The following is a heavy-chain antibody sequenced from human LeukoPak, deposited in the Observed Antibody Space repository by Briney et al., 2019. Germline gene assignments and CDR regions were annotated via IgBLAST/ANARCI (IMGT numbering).Heavy chain of an antibody. CDR2: IYTSGST. Sequence: PSETLSLTCTVSGGSISSYYWSWIRQPAGKGLEWIGRIYTSGSTNYNPSLKSRVTMSVDTSKNQFSLKLSSVTAADTAVYYCARDLLRGYGGKNYYYYYMDVWGKGTTVTISS. CDR1: GGSISSYY. J-gene: IGHJ6*03. CDR3: ARDLLRGYGGKNYYYYYMDV. D-gene: IGHD4-23*01. V-gene: IGHV4-4*07.